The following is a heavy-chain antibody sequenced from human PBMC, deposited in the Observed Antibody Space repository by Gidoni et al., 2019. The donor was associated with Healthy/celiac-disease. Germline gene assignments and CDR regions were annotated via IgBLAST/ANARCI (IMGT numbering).Heavy chain of an antibody. CDR2: IIPSFGTA. D-gene: IGHD4-17*01. CDR1: GGTFSSYA. V-gene: IGHV1-69*01. Sequence: QLPLVQSGAELKKPASSVKVSCKASGGTFSSYAISWVRQAPGQGLEWMGGIIPSFGTANYAQKCQGRVTITADESTSTADMELSSLRSEDTAVYYCAREAYGDKDDYWGQGTRVTVSS. J-gene: IGHJ4*02. CDR3: AREAYGDKDDY.